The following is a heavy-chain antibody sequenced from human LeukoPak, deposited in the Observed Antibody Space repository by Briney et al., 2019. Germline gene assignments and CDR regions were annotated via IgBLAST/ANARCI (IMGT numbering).Heavy chain of an antibody. CDR2: INWNGGST. CDR3: ARTVSSAGWSDDAFDI. J-gene: IGHJ3*02. Sequence: GGSLRLSCAASGFTLDDYGMSWVRQAPGKGLEWVSGINWNGGSTGYADSVKGRFTISRDNAKNSLYLQMNSLRAEDTALYYCARTVSSAGWSDDAFDIWGQGTMVTVSS. V-gene: IGHV3-20*04. CDR1: GFTLDDYG. D-gene: IGHD6-19*01.